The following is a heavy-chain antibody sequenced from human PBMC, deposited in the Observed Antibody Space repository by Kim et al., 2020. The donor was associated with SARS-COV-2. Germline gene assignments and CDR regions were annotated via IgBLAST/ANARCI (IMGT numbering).Heavy chain of an antibody. CDR2: MNPNSGNT. CDR3: ARGGVELLWFGELVLAGMDV. V-gene: IGHV1-8*01. CDR1: GYTFTSYD. D-gene: IGHD3-10*01. Sequence: ASVKVSCKASGYTFTSYDINWVRQATGQGLEWMGWMNPNSGNTGYAQKFQGRVTMTRNTSISTAYMELSSLRSEDTAVYYCARGGVELLWFGELVLAGMDVWGQGTTVTVSS. J-gene: IGHJ6*02.